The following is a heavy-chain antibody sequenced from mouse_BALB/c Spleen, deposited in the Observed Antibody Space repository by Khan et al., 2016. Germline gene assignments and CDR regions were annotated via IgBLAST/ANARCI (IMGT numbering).Heavy chain of an antibody. V-gene: IGHV5-6-3*01. CDR3: ARDGGAMGY. CDR1: GFSFSTYG. J-gene: IGHJ4*01. Sequence: EVELVESGGGLVQPGGSLKLSCVASGFSFSTYGMCWVRQTPDKRLELVATINSNGGSTYYPDSVKGRFTIPRDNAKNTLYLQMSSLKSEDTAMYYCARDGGAMGYWGQGTSVTVSS. CDR2: INSNGGST.